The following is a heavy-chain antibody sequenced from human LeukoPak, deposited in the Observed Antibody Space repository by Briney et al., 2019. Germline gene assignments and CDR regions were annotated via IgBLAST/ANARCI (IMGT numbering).Heavy chain of an antibody. CDR3: ARAGLGYCSSTSCPNWFDP. D-gene: IGHD2-2*01. J-gene: IGHJ5*02. Sequence: GGSLRLSCAASGFTFSSYGMHWVRQAPGKGLEWVANIKQDGSEKYYVDSVKGRFTISRDNAKNSLYLQMNSLRAEDTAVYYCARAGLGYCSSTSCPNWFDPWGQGTLVTVSS. V-gene: IGHV3-7*01. CDR1: GFTFSSYG. CDR2: IKQDGSEK.